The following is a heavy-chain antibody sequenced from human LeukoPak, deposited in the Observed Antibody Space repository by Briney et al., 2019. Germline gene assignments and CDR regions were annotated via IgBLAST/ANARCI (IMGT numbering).Heavy chain of an antibody. D-gene: IGHD6-13*01. V-gene: IGHV1-2*02. CDR2: INPNSGGT. J-gene: IGHJ4*02. CDR3: ARGSSSTWYEY. Sequence: GASVKVSCKASGYTFTVYYIHWVRRAPGQGLEWMGSINPNSGGTNYAQQLQGRVTMTRDTSISTAYMGLSGLRSDDTAVYYCARGSSSTWYEYWGQGTLVTVSS. CDR1: GYTFTVYY.